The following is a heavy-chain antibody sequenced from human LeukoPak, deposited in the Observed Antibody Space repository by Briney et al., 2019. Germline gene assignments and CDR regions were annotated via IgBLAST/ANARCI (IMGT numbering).Heavy chain of an antibody. Sequence: GGSLRLSCAASGFTFSSYEMNWVRQAPGKGLEWVSYISSSGSTIYYADSVKGRFTISRDNAKNSLYLQMNSLRAEDTAVYYCLAGYDILTGYYDAYYYYGMDVWGKGTTVTFSS. V-gene: IGHV3-48*03. CDR1: GFTFSSYE. CDR2: ISSSGSTI. D-gene: IGHD3-9*01. CDR3: LAGYDILTGYYDAYYYYGMDV. J-gene: IGHJ6*04.